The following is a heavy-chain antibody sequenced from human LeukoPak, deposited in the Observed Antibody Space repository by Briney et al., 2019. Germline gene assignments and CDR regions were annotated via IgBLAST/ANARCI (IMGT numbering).Heavy chain of an antibody. CDR2: INHSGST. CDR1: GGSFSGYY. CDR3: ANARMESSGWIPFDY. D-gene: IGHD6-19*01. J-gene: IGHJ4*02. V-gene: IGHV4-34*01. Sequence: SETLSLTCAVYGGSFSGYYWSWIRQPPGKGLEWIGEINHSGSTNYNPSLKSRVTISVDTSKNQFSLKLSSVTTADTAVYYCANARMESSGWIPFDYWGQGTLVTVSS.